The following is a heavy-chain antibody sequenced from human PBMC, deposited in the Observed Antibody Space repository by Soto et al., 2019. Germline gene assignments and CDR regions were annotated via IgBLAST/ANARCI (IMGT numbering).Heavy chain of an antibody. V-gene: IGHV4-59*01. CDR1: GGSISSYY. CDR2: IYYSGST. D-gene: IGHD2-15*01. J-gene: IGHJ4*02. CDR3: ARAFRGQLDY. Sequence: QVQLQESGPGLVKPSETLSLTCTVSGGSISSYYWSWIRQPPGKGLEWIGYIYYSGSTNYNPSLESRVTISVDTSKTQSSLKLSSVTAADTAVYYCARAFRGQLDYWGQGTLVTVSS.